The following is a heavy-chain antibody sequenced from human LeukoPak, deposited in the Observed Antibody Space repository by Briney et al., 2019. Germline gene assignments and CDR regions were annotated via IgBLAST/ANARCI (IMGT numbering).Heavy chain of an antibody. CDR2: FYTTGGT. CDR3: ARHVKNYYHNY. V-gene: IGHV4-4*09. Sequence: SETLSLTCSVSAGSIRNYYWSWIRQPPGKGLEWIGYFYTTGGTKYNPSLRSRVTMSLDTSNNQFSLRLTSANAADTAVYYCARHVKNYYHNYWGQGILVTVSS. CDR1: AGSIRNYY. J-gene: IGHJ4*02. D-gene: IGHD1-26*01.